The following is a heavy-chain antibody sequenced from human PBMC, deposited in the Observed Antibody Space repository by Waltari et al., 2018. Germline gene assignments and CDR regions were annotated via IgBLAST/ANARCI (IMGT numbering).Heavy chain of an antibody. CDR3: ARVTEWSWYFDL. D-gene: IGHD3-3*01. CDR1: GGSIPRYY. CDR2: IYYSGSA. Sequence: QVQLQESGPGLVKPSETLSLPCTVSGGSIPRYYWSWIRQPPGKGLEWIGYIYYSGSANYNPSLKSRVTMSVDTSKNQFSLKLSSVTAADTAVYYCARVTEWSWYFDLWGRGTLVTVSS. J-gene: IGHJ2*01. V-gene: IGHV4-59*01.